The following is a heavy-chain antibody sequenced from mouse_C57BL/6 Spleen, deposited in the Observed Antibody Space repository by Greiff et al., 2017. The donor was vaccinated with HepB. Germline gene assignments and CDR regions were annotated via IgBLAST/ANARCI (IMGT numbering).Heavy chain of an antibody. CDR1: GFNIKDDY. J-gene: IGHJ4*01. CDR2: IDPENGDT. V-gene: IGHV14-4*01. CDR3: TTEGGYAMDY. Sequence: EVMLVESGAELVRPGASVKLSCTASGFNIKDDYMHWVKQRPEQGLEWIGWIDPENGDTEYASKFQGKATITAETSSNTAYLQLSSLTSEDTAVYYCTTEGGYAMDYWGQGTSVTVSS.